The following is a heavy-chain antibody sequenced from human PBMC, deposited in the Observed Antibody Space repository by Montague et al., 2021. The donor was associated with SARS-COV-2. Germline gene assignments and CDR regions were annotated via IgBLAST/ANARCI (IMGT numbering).Heavy chain of an antibody. CDR1: GDSVTERY. V-gene: IGHV4-4*07. CDR3: AIGGDSAKCGI. Sequence: SETLSLTCTVSGDSVTERYLNWVRQAAGKGLEWIGFIHPYGDIHYNASLKSRVILSRDASKNQFSLTLTSVTVADTAVYYCAIGGDSAKCGIWGRGTLVTLSS. CDR2: IHPYGDI. D-gene: IGHD2-21*01. J-gene: IGHJ3*02.